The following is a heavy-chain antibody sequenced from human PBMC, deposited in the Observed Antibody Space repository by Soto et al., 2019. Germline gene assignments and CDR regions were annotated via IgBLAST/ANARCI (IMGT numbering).Heavy chain of an antibody. Sequence: EVHLVESGGGLMQPGGSLRLSCAASGFTVSTYNMIWVRQAPVKGLEWVSVTYSGGSTQYADSVKGRFTVSRDNSKNTLYLQMSSLSDEDTAVYYCARKLSGAVQGWAYGMDVWGRGTPVTVSS. J-gene: IGHJ6*02. CDR2: TYSGGST. D-gene: IGHD1-26*01. V-gene: IGHV3-53*02. CDR3: ARKLSGAVQGWAYGMDV. CDR1: GFTVSTYN.